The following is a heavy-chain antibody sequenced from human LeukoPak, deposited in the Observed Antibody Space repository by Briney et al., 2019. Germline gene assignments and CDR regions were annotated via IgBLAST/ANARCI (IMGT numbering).Heavy chain of an antibody. CDR1: GFTFSTYS. Sequence: PGGSLRLSCAASGFTFSTYSMNWVRQAPGKGLEWVSYISSGSSTTYYADSMKGRFTISRDNAKNSLYLQMNSLRDEDTAVYYCASRRESFDYWGQGTLVTVSS. J-gene: IGHJ4*02. CDR3: ASRRESFDY. CDR2: ISSGSSTT. V-gene: IGHV3-48*02.